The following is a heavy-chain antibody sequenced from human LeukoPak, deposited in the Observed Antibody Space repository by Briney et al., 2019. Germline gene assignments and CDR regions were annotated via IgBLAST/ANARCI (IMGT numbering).Heavy chain of an antibody. CDR1: GFTFSSYE. V-gene: IGHV3-48*01. Sequence: GGSLRLSCVGSGFTFSSYEMDWVRQAPGKGLEWISYISSGSRTIYYADSVKGRFTISRDNSKNTLYLQMNSLRAEDTAVYYCARDLSSSWYGGYYFDYWGQGTLVTVSS. CDR2: ISSGSRTI. D-gene: IGHD6-13*01. CDR3: ARDLSSSWYGGYYFDY. J-gene: IGHJ4*02.